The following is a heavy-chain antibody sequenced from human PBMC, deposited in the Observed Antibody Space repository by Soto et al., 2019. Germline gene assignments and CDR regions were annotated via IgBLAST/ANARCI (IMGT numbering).Heavy chain of an antibody. D-gene: IGHD6-13*01. V-gene: IGHV2-5*01. CDR2: IYWHDDK. CDR1: GFSLSTGGVG. CDR3: AHRPLGYSSSWYWFDP. J-gene: IGHJ5*02. Sequence: ESGPTAGEPTQTLTLTCTVSGFSLSTGGVGVGWIRQPPGKALEWLALIYWHDDKRYSPSLKSRLTITKDTSKNQVVLTMTNMDPVDTATYYCAHRPLGYSSSWYWFDPWGQGTLVTVSS.